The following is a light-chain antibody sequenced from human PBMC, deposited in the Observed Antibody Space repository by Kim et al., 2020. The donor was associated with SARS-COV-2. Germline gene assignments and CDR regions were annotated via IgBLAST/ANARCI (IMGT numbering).Light chain of an antibody. CDR1: GGSIASNF. CDR2: EDN. V-gene: IGLV6-57*03. Sequence: KTVTIYCTRSGGSIASNFMQWYQPRPGSAPTTVIYEDNQRPSGVPDRFSGSIDSSSNSASLTMSGLKTEDEADYNCQSYDSNNPQVFGGGTQLTVL. J-gene: IGLJ3*02. CDR3: QSYDSNNPQV.